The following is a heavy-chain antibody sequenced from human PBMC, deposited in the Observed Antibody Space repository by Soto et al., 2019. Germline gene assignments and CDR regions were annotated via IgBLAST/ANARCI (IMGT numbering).Heavy chain of an antibody. Sequence: GASVKVSCKASGYTFTSYYMHWVRQAPGQGLEWMGIINPSGGSTSYAQKFQGRVTMTRDTSTSTVYMELSSLSSEDTAVYYCLGVVIHNVGGYWGQGTLVTVSS. J-gene: IGHJ4*02. CDR1: GYTFTSYY. V-gene: IGHV1-46*01. CDR2: INPSGGST. D-gene: IGHD3-3*01. CDR3: LGVVIHNVGGY.